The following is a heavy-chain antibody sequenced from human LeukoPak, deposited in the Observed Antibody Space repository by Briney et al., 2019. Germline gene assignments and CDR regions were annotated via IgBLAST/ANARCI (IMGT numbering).Heavy chain of an antibody. CDR2: INHSGNT. CDR1: GGSFSGYY. CDR3: ARIFDV. V-gene: IGHV4-34*01. J-gene: IGHJ4*02. Sequence: PSETLSLTCGVYGGSFSGYYWTWIRQPPGKGLEWIGEINHSGNTNYNPSLKSRVTISADTSKNQFSLRLSSVTASDTGVYYCARIFDVWGRGTLVTVSS.